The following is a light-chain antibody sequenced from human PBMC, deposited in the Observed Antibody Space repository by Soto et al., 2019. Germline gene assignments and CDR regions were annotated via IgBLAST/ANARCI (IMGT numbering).Light chain of an antibody. V-gene: IGKV1-39*01. CDR1: QTISSY. Sequence: DIQMTQSPCSLSASVGDRVTITCRASQTISSYLNWYQQKPGKAPKLLIYAASSLQSGVPSRFSGSASGTDFTLTISSLQPEDFATYYCQQSHNIPYTFGQGTKLEIK. CDR3: QQSHNIPYT. CDR2: AAS. J-gene: IGKJ2*01.